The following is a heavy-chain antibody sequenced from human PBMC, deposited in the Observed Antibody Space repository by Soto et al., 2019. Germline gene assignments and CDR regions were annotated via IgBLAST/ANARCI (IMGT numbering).Heavy chain of an antibody. V-gene: IGHV1-69*06. Sequence: QVQLEQSGAEVKKPGSSGKVSCKASGGTLSDHGVAWLRQAPGQGLEWMGGTIPVFNTAKYAQKFQGRVTVTADKFTNIAYRELSSLRSEDTAFYFFARRVHGSGNYYTGPSAFDTWGQGTMVIVSS. CDR3: ARRVHGSGNYYTGPSAFDT. CDR2: TIPVFNTA. CDR1: GGTLSDHG. J-gene: IGHJ3*02. D-gene: IGHD3-10*01.